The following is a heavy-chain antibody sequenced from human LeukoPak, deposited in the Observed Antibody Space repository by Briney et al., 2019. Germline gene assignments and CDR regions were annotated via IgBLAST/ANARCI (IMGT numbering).Heavy chain of an antibody. CDR1: GGSINNYY. J-gene: IGHJ4*02. Sequence: SGTLSLTCSVSGGSINNYYWTWIRQPAGKGLEWIGRIYASGSVKYNPSLMSRLTMSVDMSKNQFSLRLTSVTAADTATYYCARVGLSAANNPFHFDYWGQGTQVIVSS. D-gene: IGHD6-13*01. CDR2: IYASGSV. V-gene: IGHV4-4*07. CDR3: ARVGLSAANNPFHFDY.